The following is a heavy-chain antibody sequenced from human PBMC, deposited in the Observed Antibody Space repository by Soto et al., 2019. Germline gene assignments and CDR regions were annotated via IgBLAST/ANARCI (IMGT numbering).Heavy chain of an antibody. CDR1: GFTFSSYA. V-gene: IGHV3-23*01. J-gene: IGHJ5*02. D-gene: IGHD3-22*01. Sequence: GGSLRLSCAASGFTFSSYAMSWVRQAPGKGLEWVSAISGSGGSTYYADSVKGRFTISRDNSKNTLYLQMNSLRAEDTAVYYCATQYHYYDSSGYYYLPLFAPWGQGTLVTVSS. CDR2: ISGSGGST. CDR3: ATQYHYYDSSGYYYLPLFAP.